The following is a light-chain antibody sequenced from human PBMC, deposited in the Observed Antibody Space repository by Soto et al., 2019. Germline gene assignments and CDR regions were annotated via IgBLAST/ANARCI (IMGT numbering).Light chain of an antibody. CDR3: MQGKRCPSA. V-gene: IGKV2-30*01. CDR1: QRMVYNSRNNY. Sequence: TQYPLSLPVTLGQPSSFSCRASQRMVYNSRNNYLNWFQQRPGQSPRRLIYEVSSRHCGVPDRFSGSGSDTDFTLNISSVEAEDVGIYYCMQGKRCPSAFGQGTKVDIK. J-gene: IGKJ1*01. CDR2: EVS.